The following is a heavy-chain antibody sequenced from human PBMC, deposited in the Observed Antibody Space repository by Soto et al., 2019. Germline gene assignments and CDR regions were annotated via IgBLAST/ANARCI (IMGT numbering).Heavy chain of an antibody. V-gene: IGHV2-5*02. CDR1: GFSLSTSGVG. J-gene: IGHJ4*02. D-gene: IGHD2-15*01. CDR3: APALGYCRGVSRYSKENYFDY. Sequence: QITLKESGPTLVKPTQTLTLTCTFSGFSLSTSGVGVGWIRQPPGKALEWLALIYWDDDKRYSPSLKRRLTLTKDTSKNQLGLTMTNMDPVDTATDCCAPALGYCRGVSRYSKENYFDYWGQGTLVTVSS. CDR2: IYWDDDK.